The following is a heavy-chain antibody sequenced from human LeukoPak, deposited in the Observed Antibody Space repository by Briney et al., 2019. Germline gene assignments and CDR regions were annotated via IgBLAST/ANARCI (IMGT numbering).Heavy chain of an antibody. Sequence: GGSLRLSCAASGLTVSRSFMTWVRQAPGKGLEWVSSISASGGDTYHADSVKGRFTISRDSSKNTLYMEMKSLRAEDTAVYYCAKGWMFGDLLTSWGQGTLVTVSS. CDR3: AKGWMFGDLLTS. D-gene: IGHD3-10*02. CDR2: ISASGGDT. CDR1: GLTVSRSF. J-gene: IGHJ4*02. V-gene: IGHV3-23*01.